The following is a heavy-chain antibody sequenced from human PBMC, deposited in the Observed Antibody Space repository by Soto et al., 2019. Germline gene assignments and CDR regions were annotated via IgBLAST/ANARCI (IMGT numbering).Heavy chain of an antibody. V-gene: IGHV3-30*18. CDR2: ISYDGSNK. D-gene: IGHD6-6*01. CDR3: AKGPSSSPGYYFDY. Sequence: GGSLRLSCAASGFTFSSYGMHWVRQSPGKGLEWVAVISYDGSNKYYADSVKGRFTISRDNSKNTLYLQMNSLRAEDTAVYYCAKGPSSSPGYYFDYWGQGTLVTVS. J-gene: IGHJ4*02. CDR1: GFTFSSYG.